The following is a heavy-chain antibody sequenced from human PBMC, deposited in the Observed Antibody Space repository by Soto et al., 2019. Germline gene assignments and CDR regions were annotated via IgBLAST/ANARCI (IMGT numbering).Heavy chain of an antibody. CDR3: ARATGGVLLFSPLDV. Sequence: QVQLVESGGVVVQPGRSLRLSCAASGFTFSSYAMHWVRQAPGKGLEWVAVISYDGSNKYYADSVKGRFTISRDNSKNTLYLQMNSLRAEDTAVYYCARATGGVLLFSPLDVWGQGTTVTVSS. CDR1: GFTFSSYA. V-gene: IGHV3-30-3*01. CDR2: ISYDGSNK. D-gene: IGHD3-10*02. J-gene: IGHJ6*02.